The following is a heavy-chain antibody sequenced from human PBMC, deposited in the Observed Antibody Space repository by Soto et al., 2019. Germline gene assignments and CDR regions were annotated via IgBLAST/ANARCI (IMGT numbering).Heavy chain of an antibody. CDR1: GGSISTDDFY. Sequence: QVQLQESGPGLVKPSQTLSLTCTVSGGSISTDDFYWTWIRQPPGKGLEWIGYIYSSGATYYNPSLKSRLTISIDTSKNQFFLKLTSVTAADTAIYYCARSTGRYWGQGTLVTVSS. J-gene: IGHJ4*02. V-gene: IGHV4-30-4*01. D-gene: IGHD3-10*01. CDR2: IYSSGAT. CDR3: ARSTGRY.